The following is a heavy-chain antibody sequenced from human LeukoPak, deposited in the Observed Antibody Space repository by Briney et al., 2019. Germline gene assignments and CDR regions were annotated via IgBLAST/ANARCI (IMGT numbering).Heavy chain of an antibody. CDR2: INPNSGDT. V-gene: IGHV1-2*02. J-gene: IGHJ4*02. D-gene: IGHD3-22*01. CDR1: GYTFTSYY. Sequence: ASVKVSCKASGYTFTSYYMHWVRQAPGQGPEWMGWINPNSGDTNYAQKFQGRVTMTRDTSISTAYMELSRLRSDDTAVYYCARDERYDSSGYPFDYWGQGPLVTVSS. CDR3: ARDERYDSSGYPFDY.